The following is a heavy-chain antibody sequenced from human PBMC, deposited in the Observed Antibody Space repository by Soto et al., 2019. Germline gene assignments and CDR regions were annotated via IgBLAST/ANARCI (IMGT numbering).Heavy chain of an antibody. J-gene: IGHJ5*02. D-gene: IGHD3-3*01. CDR3: TRSRALYDFWSCYNNWFDP. V-gene: IGHV3-49*03. Sequence: GGSLRLSCTASGFTFGDYAMSWFRQAPGKGLEWVGFIRSKAYGGTTEYAASVKGRFTTSRDDSKSIAYLQMNSLKTEDTAVYYCTRSRALYDFWSCYNNWFDPWGQGTLVTVSS. CDR1: GFTFGDYA. CDR2: IRSKAYGGTT.